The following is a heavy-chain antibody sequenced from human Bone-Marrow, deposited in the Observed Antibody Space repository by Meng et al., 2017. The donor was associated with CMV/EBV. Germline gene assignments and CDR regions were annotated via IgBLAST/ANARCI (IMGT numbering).Heavy chain of an antibody. CDR3: AREGDGYNYFDY. CDR2: IIPIFGTA. Sequence: SVKVSCKASGGTFSSYAISWVRQAPGQGLEWMGGIIPIFGTANYAQKFQGRVTITTDESTSTAYMELSSLRSEDTAVYYCAREGDGYNYFDYWGQGTLVPVSS. CDR1: GGTFSSYA. V-gene: IGHV1-69*05. D-gene: IGHD5-24*01. J-gene: IGHJ4*02.